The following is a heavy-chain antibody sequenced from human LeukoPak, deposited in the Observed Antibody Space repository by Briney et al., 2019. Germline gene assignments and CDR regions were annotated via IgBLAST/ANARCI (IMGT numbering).Heavy chain of an antibody. D-gene: IGHD6-19*01. CDR3: AKDRKGGWYYFDY. V-gene: IGHV3-30*02. Sequence: GGSLRLSCAASGFTFSSYWMSWVRQAPGKGLEWVAFIRYDGSNKYYADSVKGRFTISRDNSKNTLYLQMNSLRAEDTAVYYCAKDRKGGWYYFDYWGQGTLVTVSS. CDR2: IRYDGSNK. J-gene: IGHJ4*02. CDR1: GFTFSSYW.